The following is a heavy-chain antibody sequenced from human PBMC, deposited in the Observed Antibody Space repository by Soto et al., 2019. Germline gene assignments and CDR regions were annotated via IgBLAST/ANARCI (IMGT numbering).Heavy chain of an antibody. D-gene: IGHD2-2*01. V-gene: IGHV1-69*01. J-gene: IGHJ4*02. CDR3: ATGTPSTSDRMCSRTLCYIPLD. Sequence: QVQLVQSGAEVRKPGSSVKVSCKTSGDSFSTDTFTWVCQAPGQGLEWMGGILPMFRTTNYAQQFQGRVTITADESTSTVYMELRSLRSEDTAIYFCATGTPSTSDRMCSRTLCYIPLDWGQGTLVAVSS. CDR1: GDSFSTDT. CDR2: ILPMFRTT.